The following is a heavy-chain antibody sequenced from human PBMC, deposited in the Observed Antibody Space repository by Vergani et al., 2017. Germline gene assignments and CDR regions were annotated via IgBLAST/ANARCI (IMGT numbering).Heavy chain of an antibody. D-gene: IGHD7-27*01. CDR1: GFTFISYA. CDR2: ISGSGGST. CDR3: AKVAWGSLFFDY. Sequence: EVQLLASGGGLLQPGGSLRLSCAASGFTFISYAMSWVRQAPGKGLAWVSAISGSGGSTYYADSVKGRFTISRDNSKNTLYLQMNXLRAEDTAVYYCAKVAWGSLFFDYWGQGTLVTVSS. J-gene: IGHJ4*02. V-gene: IGHV3-23*01.